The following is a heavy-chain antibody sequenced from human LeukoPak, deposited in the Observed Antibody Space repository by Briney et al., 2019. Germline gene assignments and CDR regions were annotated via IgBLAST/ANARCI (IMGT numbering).Heavy chain of an antibody. CDR2: NSVHNGNT. J-gene: IGHJ2*01. CDR3: ARDGYFDL. Sequence: GASGKVSCKAPGYTFTSYGIGWVRQAPGQGLEGMGWNSVHNGNTNYAQKLQDRVTMTTDTSTSTAYMELRSLRSDDTAVYYCARDGYFDLWGRGTLVTVSS. CDR1: GYTFTSYG. V-gene: IGHV1-18*01.